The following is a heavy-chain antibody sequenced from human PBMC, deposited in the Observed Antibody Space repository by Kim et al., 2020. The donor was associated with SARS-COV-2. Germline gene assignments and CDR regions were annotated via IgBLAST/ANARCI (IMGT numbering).Heavy chain of an antibody. CDR1: GYTFTDYY. Sequence: ASVKVSSKASGYTFTDYYIHWVRQAPGQGLEWMGWINPNSGGGTNYAQKLQGRVTMTRDTSISTAYMEVTRLTSDDTAVYYCARRLRDVSGYSWYAYWGRGTLVTVSS. V-gene: IGHV1-2*02. D-gene: IGHD3-22*01. J-gene: IGHJ4*02. CDR3: ARRLRDVSGYSWYAY. CDR2: INPNSGGGT.